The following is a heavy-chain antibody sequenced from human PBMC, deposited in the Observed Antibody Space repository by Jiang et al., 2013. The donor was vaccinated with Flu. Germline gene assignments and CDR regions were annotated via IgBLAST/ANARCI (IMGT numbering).Heavy chain of an antibody. V-gene: IGHV4-59*01. CDR1: GGSISSYY. D-gene: IGHD2-2*01. CDR2: IYYSGST. J-gene: IGHJ3*02. Sequence: SGPGLVKPSETLSLTCTVSGGSISSYYWSWIRQPPGKGLEWIGYIYYSGSTNYNPSLKSRVTISVDTSKNQFSLKLSSVTAADTAVYYCARDRLSSSTNAFDIWAKGQWSPSLQ. CDR3: ARDRLSSSTNAFDI.